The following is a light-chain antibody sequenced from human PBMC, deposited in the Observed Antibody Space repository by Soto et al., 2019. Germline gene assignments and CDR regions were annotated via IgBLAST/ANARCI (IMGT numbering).Light chain of an antibody. Sequence: EIVMTQSPATLSVSPGESATLSCRASQSVSSYLAWYQQKPGQAPRLLIYDASNRATGIPARFSGGGSGTDFTLTISRLEPEDFAVYYCQQRSNWPPSITFGQGTRLEIK. V-gene: IGKV3-11*01. CDR2: DAS. J-gene: IGKJ5*01. CDR3: QQRSNWPPSIT. CDR1: QSVSSY.